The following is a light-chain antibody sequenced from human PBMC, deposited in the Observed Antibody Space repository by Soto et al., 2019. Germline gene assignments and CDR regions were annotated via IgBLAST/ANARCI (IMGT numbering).Light chain of an antibody. Sequence: EILMTKSPASLSVSPGERATLSCRASQSVNSNLAWFQQKPGQAPRLLMYGASTRATGTPARFSGSGSGTEFTLTISSLQSEDFAVYYCHHYDHWPRTFGQGTKVEI. CDR2: GAS. V-gene: IGKV3D-15*01. J-gene: IGKJ1*01. CDR3: HHYDHWPRT. CDR1: QSVNSN.